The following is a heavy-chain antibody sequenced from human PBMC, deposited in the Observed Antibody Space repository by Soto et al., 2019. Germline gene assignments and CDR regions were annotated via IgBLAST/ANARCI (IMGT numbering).Heavy chain of an antibody. J-gene: IGHJ4*02. V-gene: IGHV3-30*18. D-gene: IGHD1-26*01. CDR1: VFNFGNYV. CDR2: ITYDGRFK. Sequence: WGALVVSCQSSVFNFGNYVMHWVRQAPGKGLEWVAVITYDGRFKYYVDSVKGRFTISIDNSKNTLSLHLNTLKPEDTAVYHCAKDRVGANFHTPLAFWGQGTLVTVSS. CDR3: AKDRVGANFHTPLAF.